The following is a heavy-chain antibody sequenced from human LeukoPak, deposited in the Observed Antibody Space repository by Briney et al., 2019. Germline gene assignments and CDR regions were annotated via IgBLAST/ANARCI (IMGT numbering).Heavy chain of an antibody. CDR2: VYYSGST. Sequence: PSETLSLTCTVSGGSISSGSYHWGYIRQPPQKGLEWIGSVYYSGSTYYNPSLKSRVTISVDTSKNQFSLKLSSVTAADTAVYYCARQGLWELPTFDSWGQGTLVSVSS. CDR3: ARQGLWELPTFDS. J-gene: IGHJ4*02. CDR1: GGSISSGSYH. V-gene: IGHV4-39*01. D-gene: IGHD1-26*01.